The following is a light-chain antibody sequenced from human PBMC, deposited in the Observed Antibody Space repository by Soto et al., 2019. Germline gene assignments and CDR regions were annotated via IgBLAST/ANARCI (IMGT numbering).Light chain of an antibody. CDR2: AAS. V-gene: IGKV1-8*01. CDR3: QQYYSYPPT. Sequence: AIRMTQSPSSFSASTGDRVTITCRASHDITSYLAWYQQKPGKAPKLLIYAASTLQSGVPSRFSGSGSGTDFTLTISCLQSEDFATYYCQQYYSYPPTFGQGTKLEIK. CDR1: HDITSY. J-gene: IGKJ2*01.